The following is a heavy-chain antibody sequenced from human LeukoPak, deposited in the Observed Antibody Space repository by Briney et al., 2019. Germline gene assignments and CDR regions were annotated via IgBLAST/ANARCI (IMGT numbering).Heavy chain of an antibody. V-gene: IGHV3-23*01. Sequence: GGSLRLSCAASGFTFSNYGMSWVRQAPGKGLEWVSAISGSDGSTSYADSVKGRFTISRDNSKNTLYLQMNSLRAEDTAVYYCAELGITMIGGVWGKGTTVTISS. J-gene: IGHJ6*04. CDR3: AELGITMIGGV. CDR2: ISGSDGST. CDR1: GFTFSNYG. D-gene: IGHD3-10*02.